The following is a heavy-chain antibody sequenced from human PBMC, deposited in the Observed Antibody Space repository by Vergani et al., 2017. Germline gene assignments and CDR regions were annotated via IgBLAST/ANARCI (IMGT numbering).Heavy chain of an antibody. D-gene: IGHD6-13*01. J-gene: IGHJ4*02. CDR2: MNPNSGNT. CDR3: ARDGTRSWYEYYFDY. V-gene: IGHV1-8*02. CDR1: GGTFSSYA. Sequence: QVQLVQSGAEVKKPGASVKVSCKASGGTFSSYAISWVRQATGQGLEWMGWMNPNSGNTGYAQKFQGRVTMTRNTSISTAYMELSSLRSEDTAVYYCARDGTRSWYEYYFDYWGQGTLVTVSS.